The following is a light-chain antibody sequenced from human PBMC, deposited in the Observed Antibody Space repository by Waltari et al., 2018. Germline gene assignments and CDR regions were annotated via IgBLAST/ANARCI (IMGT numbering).Light chain of an antibody. Sequence: DIQMTQSPSSLSASVGDRVTITCRASQSISSYLNRYQQKPGKAPKLMIYAASSLQSGVPSRFSGSGSGTDVTLTISSLQPEDFATHYCQQSYSTPWTFGQGTKVEIK. J-gene: IGKJ1*01. CDR2: AAS. CDR1: QSISSY. CDR3: QQSYSTPWT. V-gene: IGKV1-39*01.